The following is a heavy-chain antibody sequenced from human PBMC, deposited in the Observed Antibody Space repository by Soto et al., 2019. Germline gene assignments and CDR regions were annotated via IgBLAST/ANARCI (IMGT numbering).Heavy chain of an antibody. CDR3: ARHRGTDRYRTSWDAFDI. CDR2: INPNSGGT. Sequence: ASVKVSCKASGYTFTGYYMHWVRQAPGQGLEWMGWINPNSGGTNYAQKFQGWVTMTRDTSISTAYMELSRLRSDDTAVYYCARHRGTDRYRTSWDAFDIWGQGTMVTVSS. D-gene: IGHD6-13*01. CDR1: GYTFTGYY. V-gene: IGHV1-2*04. J-gene: IGHJ3*02.